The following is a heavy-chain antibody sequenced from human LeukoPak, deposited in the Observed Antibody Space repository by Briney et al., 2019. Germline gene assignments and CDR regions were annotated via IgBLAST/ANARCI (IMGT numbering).Heavy chain of an antibody. V-gene: IGHV1-24*01. CDR2: FDPEDGET. D-gene: IGHD3-10*01. CDR1: GYTLTELS. CDR3: ATSPSNMVRGSSFFQH. J-gene: IGHJ1*01. Sequence: ASVKVSCKVSGYTLTELSMHWVRQAPGKGLEWMGGFDPEDGETIYARKFQGRVTMTEDTSTDTAYMELSSLRSEDTAVYYCATSPSNMVRGSSFFQHWGQGTLVTVSS.